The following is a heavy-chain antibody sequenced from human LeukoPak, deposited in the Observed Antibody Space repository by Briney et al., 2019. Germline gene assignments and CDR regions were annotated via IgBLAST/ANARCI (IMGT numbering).Heavy chain of an antibody. Sequence: SETLSLTCTVTGGTINSYYWTWIRQPPGEALEWIGSIYHSGSTYYNPSLKSRVTISVDTSKNQFSLKLSSVTAADTAVYYGFISSGYNGIDYWGQGTLVNVSS. CDR3: FISSGYNGIDY. CDR1: GGTINSYY. V-gene: IGHV4-59*04. J-gene: IGHJ4*02. CDR2: IYHSGST. D-gene: IGHD3-22*01.